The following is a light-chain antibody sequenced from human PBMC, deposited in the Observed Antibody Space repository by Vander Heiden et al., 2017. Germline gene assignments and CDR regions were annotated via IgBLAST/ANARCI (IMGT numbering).Light chain of an antibody. V-gene: IGKV4-1*01. Sequence: DIVMTQSPDSLSVSLGERATINCRSSKTVLYSTTNKNYLAWYQQKSSRPPKLLIYWASTRHSGVPDRFSGSGSGTNFTLTISSLEAEDAAVYFCKQYLVPPITFGQGTRLEIK. CDR1: KTVLYSTTNKNY. CDR2: WAS. J-gene: IGKJ5*01. CDR3: KQYLVPPIT.